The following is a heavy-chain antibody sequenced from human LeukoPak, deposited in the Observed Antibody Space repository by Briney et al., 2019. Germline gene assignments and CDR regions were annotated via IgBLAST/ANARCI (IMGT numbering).Heavy chain of an antibody. V-gene: IGHV3-48*03. CDR2: ISSSGSTI. Sequence: GGSLRLSGAASGFTFSSYEMNWVRQAPGKGLEWVSYISSSGSTIYYADSVKGRFTISRDNAKNSLYLQMNSLRAEDTAVYYCASSSYDILTGYYRELDYWGQGTLVTVSS. CDR3: ASSSYDILTGYYRELDY. J-gene: IGHJ4*02. CDR1: GFTFSSYE. D-gene: IGHD3-9*01.